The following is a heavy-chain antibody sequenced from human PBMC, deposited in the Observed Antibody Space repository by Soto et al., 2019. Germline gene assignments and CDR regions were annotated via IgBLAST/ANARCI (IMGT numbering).Heavy chain of an antibody. D-gene: IGHD1-1*01. Sequence: GWYLRLSCVVSGFSFSDSYMTWVRQIPGKGLEWIASISSGAFTISYAAAVKGRFTISRDDGHNSLFLQMDSLRAEDTALYYCARDTTRLEHWVQGTLVTVSA. CDR1: GFSFSDSY. CDR2: ISSGAFTI. J-gene: IGHJ4*02. CDR3: ARDTTRLEH. V-gene: IGHV3-11*01.